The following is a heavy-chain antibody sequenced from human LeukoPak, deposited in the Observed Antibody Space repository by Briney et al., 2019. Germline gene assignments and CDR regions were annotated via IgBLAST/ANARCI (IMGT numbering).Heavy chain of an antibody. CDR1: GFTFSSYW. D-gene: IGHD3-22*01. CDR3: ARMGYDGSGYRSY. Sequence: PGGSLRLSCAASGFTFSSYWMHWVRQAPGKGRVWISRINRDGSSTNYADSVKGRFTISRDNAQNTLYLQMSSLSAEDTAVYYCARMGYDGSGYRSYWGQGTLVTVSS. J-gene: IGHJ4*02. V-gene: IGHV3-74*01. CDR2: INRDGSST.